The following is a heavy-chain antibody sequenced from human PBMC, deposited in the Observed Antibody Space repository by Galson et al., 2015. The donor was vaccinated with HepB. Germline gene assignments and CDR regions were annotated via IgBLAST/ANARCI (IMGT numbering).Heavy chain of an antibody. V-gene: IGHV1-24*01. Sequence: SVKVSCKVSGYTLTELSMHWVRQAPGKGLEWMGGFDPEDGETIYAQKFQGRVTMTEDTSTDTAYMELSSLRSEDTAVYYCATRSGDYYGMDVWGQGTTVTVSS. CDR2: FDPEDGET. D-gene: IGHD2-15*01. J-gene: IGHJ6*02. CDR1: GYTLTELS. CDR3: ATRSGDYYGMDV.